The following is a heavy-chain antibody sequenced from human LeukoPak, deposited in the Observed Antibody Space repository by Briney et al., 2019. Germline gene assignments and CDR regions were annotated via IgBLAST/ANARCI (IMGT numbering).Heavy chain of an antibody. CDR2: INPSGGST. D-gene: IGHD2-15*01. V-gene: IGHV1-46*01. Sequence: ASVKVSCKASGYTFTSYYLHWVRQAPGQGLEWMGIINPSGGSTSYAQKFQDRVTMTRDTSTSTVYMELSSLRSDDTAVYYCARDDGGPDCSGGSCYYYGMDVWGQGTTVTVSS. CDR1: GYTFTSYY. CDR3: ARDDGGPDCSGGSCYYYGMDV. J-gene: IGHJ6*02.